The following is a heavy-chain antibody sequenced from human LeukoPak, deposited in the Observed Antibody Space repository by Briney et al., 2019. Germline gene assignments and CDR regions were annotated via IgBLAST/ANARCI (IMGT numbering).Heavy chain of an antibody. CDR1: GFTFSSYA. J-gene: IGHJ4*02. D-gene: IGHD3-10*01. Sequence: PGRSLRLSCAASGFTFSSYAMHWVRQAPGKGLEWVAVISYDGSNKYYADSVKGRFTISRDNSKNTLYLQMNSLRAEDTAVYYCARGLPPPGPYFDYWGQGTLVTVSS. CDR2: ISYDGSNK. CDR3: ARGLPPPGPYFDY. V-gene: IGHV3-30-3*01.